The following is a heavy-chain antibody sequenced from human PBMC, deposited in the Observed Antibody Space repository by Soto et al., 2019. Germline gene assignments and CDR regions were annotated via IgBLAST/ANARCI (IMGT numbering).Heavy chain of an antibody. CDR2: IYYSGST. V-gene: IGHV4-39*01. Sequence: SDTLSLNCTFIGNSIISSIFYWGWIRTLPGKVLDWFGSIYYSGSTYYNPSLKSRVTISLDTSKNYFSLKLSSVTAADTAVYYCARLGYDYVWGSSYYYYYGMDVWGQGTTVT. J-gene: IGHJ6*02. CDR3: ARLGYDYVWGSSYYYYYGMDV. D-gene: IGHD3-16*01. CDR1: GNSIISSIFY.